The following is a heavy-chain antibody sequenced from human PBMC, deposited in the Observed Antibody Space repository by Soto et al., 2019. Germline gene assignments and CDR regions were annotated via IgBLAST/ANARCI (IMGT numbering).Heavy chain of an antibody. D-gene: IGHD1-1*01. J-gene: IGHJ6*02. V-gene: IGHV3-72*01. CDR1: GFTFSDHY. CDR2: TRNKANSYTT. Sequence: EVQLVESGGGLVQPGGSLRLSCAASGFTFSDHYMDWVRQAPGKGLEWVGRTRNKANSYTTEYAASVKGRFTISRDDSKNSLYLQMHSLKTEDTAVYYCAGTTIYGMDVWGQGTTVTVSS. CDR3: AGTTIYGMDV.